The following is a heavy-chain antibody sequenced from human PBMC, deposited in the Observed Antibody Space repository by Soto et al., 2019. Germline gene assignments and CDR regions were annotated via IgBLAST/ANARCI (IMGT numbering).Heavy chain of an antibody. D-gene: IGHD3-22*01. Sequence: ASVKVSCKASGCTFSNSVISFVRQAPGQGLEWMGGSIPIFGTANYAQKLQGRVTMTTDTSTSTAYMELRSLRSDDTAVYYCATYYYYDSSGYYPPDYWGQGTLVTVSS. V-gene: IGHV1-69*05. CDR1: GCTFSNSV. CDR2: SIPIFGTA. J-gene: IGHJ4*02. CDR3: ATYYYYDSSGYYPPDY.